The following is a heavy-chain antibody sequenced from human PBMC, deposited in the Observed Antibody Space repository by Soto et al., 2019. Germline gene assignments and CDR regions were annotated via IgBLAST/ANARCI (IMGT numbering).Heavy chain of an antibody. CDR3: ARGSSKSWFDT. D-gene: IGHD6-6*01. J-gene: IGHJ5*02. CDR2: IYYSGST. CDR1: GGSIRSDGYY. Sequence: NPSETLSLTCTVSGGSIRSDGYYWSWIRQHPGKGLEWIGYIYYSGSTYYNPSLKSRVSISADTSNNQFSLKLTSVTAADTAVYSCARGSSKSWFDTWGQGTLVTVSS. V-gene: IGHV4-31*03.